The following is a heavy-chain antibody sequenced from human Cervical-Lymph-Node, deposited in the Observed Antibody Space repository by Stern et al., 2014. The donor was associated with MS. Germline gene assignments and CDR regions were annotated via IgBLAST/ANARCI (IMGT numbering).Heavy chain of an antibody. V-gene: IGHV3-30*18. J-gene: IGHJ4*02. Sequence: QVQLVQSGGGVVQPGRSLRLSCAASGFTFSSYGMHWVRQAPGKGLEWVAVISYDGSNKYYADSVKGRFTISRDNSKNTLYLQMNSLRAEDTAVYYCAKDRNTDIDYWGQGTLDTVSS. CDR3: AKDRNTDIDY. D-gene: IGHD3-16*02. CDR2: ISYDGSNK. CDR1: GFTFSSYG.